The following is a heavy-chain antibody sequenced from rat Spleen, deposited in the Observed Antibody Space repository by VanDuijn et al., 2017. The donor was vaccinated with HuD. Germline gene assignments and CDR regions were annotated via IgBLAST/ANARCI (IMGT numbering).Heavy chain of an antibody. CDR1: GFNFSDYY. J-gene: IGHJ1*01. CDR2: ISTGGGST. D-gene: IGHD1-2*01. Sequence: EVQLVESGGGLVQPGRSLKLSCAASGFNFSDYYMGWVRQAPKKGLEWVASISTGGGSTYYRDSVKGRFTISRDNAKSTLYLEMDSLRSEDTATYYCVIQGYLRDWYVAFWGPGAMVTVSS. CDR3: VIQGYLRDWYVAF. V-gene: IGHV5-25*01.